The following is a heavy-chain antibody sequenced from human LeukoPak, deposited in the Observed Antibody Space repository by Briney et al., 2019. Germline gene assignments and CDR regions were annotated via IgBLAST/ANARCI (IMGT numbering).Heavy chain of an antibody. CDR2: ISSTSSTI. J-gene: IGHJ3*02. CDR3: ARSLRRDGYNYAFDI. V-gene: IGHV3-48*01. CDR1: GFTFSIYT. D-gene: IGHD5-24*01. Sequence: GGSLRLSCGASGFTFSIYTMNWVRQAPGKGLEWVSSISSTSSTIYYADSVKGRFTISRDNAKNSLYLQMNSLRAEDTAVYYCARSLRRDGYNYAFDIWGQGTMVTVSS.